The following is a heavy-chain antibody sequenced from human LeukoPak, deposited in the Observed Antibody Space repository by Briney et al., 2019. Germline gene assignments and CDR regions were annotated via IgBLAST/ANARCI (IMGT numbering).Heavy chain of an antibody. CDR3: AREGPSVRFLEWLLSERDNWFDL. Sequence: PGGSLRLSCGASGFTFSSSSMNWVRQPPGKGLEWMGEINHSGSTNYNPSLKSRVTISVDTSKNQFSLKLSSVTAADTAVYYCAREGPSVRFLEWLLSERDNWFDLWGQGTLVTVSS. CDR1: GFTFSSSS. V-gene: IGHV4-34*01. CDR2: INHSGST. D-gene: IGHD3-3*01. J-gene: IGHJ5*02.